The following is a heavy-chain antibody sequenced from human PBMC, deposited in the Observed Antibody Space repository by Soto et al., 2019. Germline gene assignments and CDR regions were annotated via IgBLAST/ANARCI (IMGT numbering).Heavy chain of an antibody. Sequence: ASVKVSCKASGGTFSSYTISWVRQAPGQGLEWMGGIIPIFGTANYAQKFQGRVTITADESTSTAYMELSSLRSEDTAVYYCARAHDYPDSSGWYALAFDIWGQGTMVTVSS. J-gene: IGHJ3*02. CDR1: GGTFSSYT. V-gene: IGHV1-69*13. CDR2: IIPIFGTA. CDR3: ARAHDYPDSSGWYALAFDI. D-gene: IGHD6-19*01.